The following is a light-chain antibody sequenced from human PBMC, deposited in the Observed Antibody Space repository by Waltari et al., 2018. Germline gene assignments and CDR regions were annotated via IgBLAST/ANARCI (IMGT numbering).Light chain of an antibody. CDR1: SSDVGGYNF. Sequence: QSALTQPASVSGSPGQSITISCTGTSSDVGGYNFVSWYQQHPDKAPKLIIYDVSERPSAVSNRLSGSKSVNTASLTISGLQAEDEADYYCISYTTISTWVFGTGTKVTVL. CDR3: ISYTTISTWV. J-gene: IGLJ1*01. V-gene: IGLV2-14*03. CDR2: DVS.